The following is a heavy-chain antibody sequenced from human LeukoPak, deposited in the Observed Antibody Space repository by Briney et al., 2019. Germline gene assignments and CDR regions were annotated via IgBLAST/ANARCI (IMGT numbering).Heavy chain of an antibody. Sequence: GGSLRLSCAASGFTVSSTHMSWVRQAPGKGLEWVSLIYSGGTTYYADSVKGRFTISRDNSKNTLYLQMNSLRAEDTAVYYCASRTESGYTYGYLDFWGQGTLVTVSP. CDR1: GFTVSSTH. CDR2: IYSGGTT. V-gene: IGHV3-53*01. CDR3: ASRTESGYTYGYLDF. D-gene: IGHD5-18*01. J-gene: IGHJ4*02.